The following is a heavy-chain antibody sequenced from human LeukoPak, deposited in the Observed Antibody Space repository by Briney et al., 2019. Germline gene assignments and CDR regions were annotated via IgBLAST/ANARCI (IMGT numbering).Heavy chain of an antibody. CDR1: GFTVSNNY. CDR3: ARVVTGTTFRFDY. D-gene: IGHD1-20*01. CDR2: IYSGGDT. Sequence: PGGSLRLSCAASGFTVSNNYMNWVRQAPGKGLEWVSVIYSGGDTYYADSVKGRFTISRDNSKNTLFLQMNSLRAEDTAVYYCARVVTGTTFRFDYWGQGTLVTVSS. J-gene: IGHJ4*02. V-gene: IGHV3-53*01.